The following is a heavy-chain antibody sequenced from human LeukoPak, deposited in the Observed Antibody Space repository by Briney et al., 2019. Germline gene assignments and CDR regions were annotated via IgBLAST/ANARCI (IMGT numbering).Heavy chain of an antibody. V-gene: IGHV1-69*13. J-gene: IGHJ5*02. Sequence: ASVKVSCKASGGTFSSYAISWVRQAPGQGLEWMGGIIPIFGTANYAQKFQGRVTITADESTTTAYMELRSLRSDDTAVYYCARQEVGWRGLDPWGQGTLVTVSS. CDR3: ARQEVGWRGLDP. D-gene: IGHD2-15*01. CDR2: IIPIFGTA. CDR1: GGTFSSYA.